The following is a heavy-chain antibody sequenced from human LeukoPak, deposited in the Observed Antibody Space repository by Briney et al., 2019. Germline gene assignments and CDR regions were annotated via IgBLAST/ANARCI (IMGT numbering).Heavy chain of an antibody. CDR2: IRSNGGTT. J-gene: IGHJ5*02. D-gene: IGHD6-13*01. V-gene: IGHV3-23*01. CDR1: GFTFISYA. CDR3: ARDSRGVAAPDR. Sequence: GGSLRLACAASGFTFISYAMSWVRQARAEGPEWGSAIRSNGGTTYYADSVNGPFIISRDNSKNTLYLQMSSLTADDTAVYYCARDSRGVAAPDRWGQGTLVTVSS.